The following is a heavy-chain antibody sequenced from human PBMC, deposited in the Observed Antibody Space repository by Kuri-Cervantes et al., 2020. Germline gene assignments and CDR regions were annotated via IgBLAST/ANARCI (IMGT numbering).Heavy chain of an antibody. J-gene: IGHJ3*02. CDR1: GGSVSSGSYY. CDR3: ARGTNTFDI. V-gene: IGHV4-30-4*08. CDR2: IFYRGNT. Sequence: LRLSCTVSGGSVSSGSYYWSWIRQPPGKGLEWIGYIFYRGNTYYNPSLKSRVTISVDTSKNQFSLNLNSVTAADTAVYYCARGTNTFDIWGQGTMVTVSS.